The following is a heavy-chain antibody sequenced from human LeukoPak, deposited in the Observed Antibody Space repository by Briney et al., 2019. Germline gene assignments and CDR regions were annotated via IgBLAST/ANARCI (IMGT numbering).Heavy chain of an antibody. CDR1: GGSISGYF. V-gene: IGHV4-59*01. CDR2: IDYSGSP. Sequence: PETLSLTCTVSGGSISGYFWTWIRQPPRRGLEWIGYIDYSGSPDYNPSLKGRVTISIDTSRNQFPLKLTSVTAADTAVYYCARDETGKSYGYGGVRYWGQGALVAVSA. CDR3: ARDETGKSYGYGGVRY. D-gene: IGHD3-16*01. J-gene: IGHJ4*02.